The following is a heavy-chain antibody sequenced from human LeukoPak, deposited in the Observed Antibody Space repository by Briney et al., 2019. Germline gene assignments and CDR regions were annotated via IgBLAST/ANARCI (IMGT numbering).Heavy chain of an antibody. CDR3: AKEAVSTGDPNDY. V-gene: IGHV3-64*01. J-gene: IGHJ4*02. D-gene: IGHD7-27*01. CDR1: GFTFSRYS. CDR2: ISSNGGST. Sequence: GGSLRLSCAASGFTFSRYSMHWVRQAPGKGLEYVSAISSNGGSTYYANSVKGRFTISRDNSKNTLYLQMNSLRAEDTAVYYCAKEAVSTGDPNDYWGQGTLVTVSS.